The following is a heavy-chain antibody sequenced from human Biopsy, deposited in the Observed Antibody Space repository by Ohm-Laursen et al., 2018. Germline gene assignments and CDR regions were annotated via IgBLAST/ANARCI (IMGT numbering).Heavy chain of an antibody. Sequence: ATVKISCNASGYTFTAYGISWVRQAPGQGLEWMGWISTYNDDTNIAQKFQGRVSMTTDTSTRTACMELRSLRSGDTAIYFCARDPGYDFWSGSDPFDIWGQGTLVTVS. D-gene: IGHD3-3*01. J-gene: IGHJ3*02. CDR3: ARDPGYDFWSGSDPFDI. CDR2: ISTYNDDT. CDR1: GYTFTAYG. V-gene: IGHV1-18*04.